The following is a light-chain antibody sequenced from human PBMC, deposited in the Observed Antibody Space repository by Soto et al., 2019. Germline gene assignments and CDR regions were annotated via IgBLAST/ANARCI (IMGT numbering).Light chain of an antibody. CDR2: AAS. V-gene: IGKV3-15*01. CDR3: QYYNNWLAT. J-gene: IGKJ4*01. Sequence: EIVLTQSPGTLSLSPGERATLSCRASQSVSNNYLAWYQQKPGQAPRLLIYAASTRATGVSARFSGSGSGTEFTLTISSLQSEDFTIYYCQYYNNWLATFGGGTKV. CDR1: QSVSNN.